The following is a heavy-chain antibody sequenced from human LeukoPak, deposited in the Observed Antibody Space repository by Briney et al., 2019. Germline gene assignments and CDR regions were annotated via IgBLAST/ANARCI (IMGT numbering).Heavy chain of an antibody. CDR3: ARDYDFWSGYYTIYFDY. V-gene: IGHV3-7*01. CDR1: GFTFSSYA. CDR2: IKQDGSEK. Sequence: RSLRLSCAASGFTFSSYAMHWVRQAPGKGLEWVANIKQDGSEKYYVDSVKGRFTISRDNVKNSLYLQMNSLRAEDTAVYYCARDYDFWSGYYTIYFDYWGQGTLVTVSS. J-gene: IGHJ4*02. D-gene: IGHD3-3*01.